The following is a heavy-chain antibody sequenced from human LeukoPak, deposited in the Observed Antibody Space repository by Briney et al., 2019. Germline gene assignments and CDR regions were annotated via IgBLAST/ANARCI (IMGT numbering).Heavy chain of an antibody. CDR2: ISYDGSNK. V-gene: IGHV3-30*18. CDR3: AKGDGNYYDSSGYPGD. D-gene: IGHD3-22*01. CDR1: GFTFSSYG. Sequence: PGGSLRLSCAASGFTFSSYGMHWVRQAPGKGLEWVAVISYDGSNKYYADSVKGRFTISRDNSKNTLYLQMNSLRAEDTAVYYCAKGDGNYYDSSGYPGDWGQGTLVTVSS. J-gene: IGHJ4*02.